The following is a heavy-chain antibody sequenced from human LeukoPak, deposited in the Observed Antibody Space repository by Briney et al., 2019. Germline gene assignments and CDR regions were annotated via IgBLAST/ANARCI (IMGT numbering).Heavy chain of an antibody. D-gene: IGHD3-3*01. Sequence: AETLRLTWDVSGFPDKSRYMTWIRQPPGQGMECVALIYSGGTTYHIDSVKGRFTISRDISKSTMYLEMKNLRVEDTATYYCASLEGGPSDGRWGQGTLVIVSS. CDR3: ASLEGGPSDGR. CDR1: GFPDKSRY. J-gene: IGHJ4*02. V-gene: IGHV3-53*01. CDR2: IYSGGTT.